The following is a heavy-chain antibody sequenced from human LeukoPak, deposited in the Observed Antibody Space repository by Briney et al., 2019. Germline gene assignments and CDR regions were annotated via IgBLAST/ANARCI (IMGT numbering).Heavy chain of an antibody. V-gene: IGHV1-69*06. D-gene: IGHD3-10*01. J-gene: IGHJ5*02. CDR2: IIPIFGTA. CDR3: ARDLYYYGSGSGAYNWFDP. Sequence: ASVKVSCKASGYTFTSYDINWVRQAPGQGLEWMGGIIPIFGTANYAQKFQGRVTITADKSTSTAYMELSSLRSEDTAVYYCARDLYYYGSGSGAYNWFDPWGQGTLVTVSS. CDR1: GYTFTSYD.